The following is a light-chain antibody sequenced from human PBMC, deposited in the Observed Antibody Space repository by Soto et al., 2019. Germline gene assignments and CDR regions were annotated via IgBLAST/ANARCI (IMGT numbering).Light chain of an antibody. J-gene: IGLJ3*02. Sequence: QSVLTQPPSVSGAPGQRVTISCTGSSSNIGAGYDVHWYQQLPGTAPKLLIYRKNQRPSGVPDRFSGSKSGTSASLAISGLQSEDEADYYCAAWDDSLNGRVFGGGTKLTVL. CDR2: RKN. CDR1: SSNIGAGYD. V-gene: IGLV1-40*01. CDR3: AAWDDSLNGRV.